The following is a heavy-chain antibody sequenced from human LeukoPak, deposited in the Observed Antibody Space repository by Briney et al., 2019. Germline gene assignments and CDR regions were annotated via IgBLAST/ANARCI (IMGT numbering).Heavy chain of an antibody. V-gene: IGHV3-66*02. CDR1: GINVSSNY. Sequence: GGSLRLSCAASGINVSSNYMTWIRQAPGKGLEWVSLIYGGDAAYYAESVRGGFMISRDNLKNTLFLQMNSLRVEDTAVYYCVTSTGQQFIPYDYWGQGTHVTVSS. J-gene: IGHJ4*02. CDR3: VTSTGQQFIPYDY. CDR2: IYGGDAA. D-gene: IGHD6-13*01.